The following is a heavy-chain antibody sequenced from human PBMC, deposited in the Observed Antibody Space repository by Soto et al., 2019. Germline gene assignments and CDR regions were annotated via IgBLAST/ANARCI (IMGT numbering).Heavy chain of an antibody. V-gene: IGHV3-33*01. CDR3: AREKAMARHNWFDP. CDR1: GFTFSSYG. Sequence: QVQLVESGGGVVQPGRSLRLSCAASGFTFSSYGMHWVRQAPGKGLEWVAVIWYDGSNKYYADSVKGRFTISRDNSKNTLYLQMNSLRAEDTAVYYCAREKAMARHNWFDPWGQGTLVTVSS. J-gene: IGHJ5*02. CDR2: IWYDGSNK. D-gene: IGHD2-8*01.